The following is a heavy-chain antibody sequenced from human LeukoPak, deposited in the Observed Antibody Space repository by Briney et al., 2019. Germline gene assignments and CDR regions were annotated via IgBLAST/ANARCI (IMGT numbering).Heavy chain of an antibody. CDR1: GYTFTSYR. Sequence: GASVKVSCKASGYTFTSYRISWVRQAPGQGLEWMGWISAYNGNTNYAQKLQGRVTMTTDTSTSTAYMELRSLRSDDTAVYYCARLLDTAMVTSYWFDPWGQRTLVTVSS. J-gene: IGHJ5*02. CDR2: ISAYNGNT. V-gene: IGHV1-18*01. D-gene: IGHD5-18*01. CDR3: ARLLDTAMVTSYWFDP.